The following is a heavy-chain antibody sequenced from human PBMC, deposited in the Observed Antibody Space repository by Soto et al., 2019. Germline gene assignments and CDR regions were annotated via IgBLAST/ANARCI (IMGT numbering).Heavy chain of an antibody. V-gene: IGHV3-23*01. CDR2: ISASGDTT. CDR1: GFNFSSYA. J-gene: IGHJ5*02. Sequence: PVGSLRLSCAATGFNFSSYAMSWVRQAPGKGLEWVSSISASGDTTYYGDSVKGRFTISRDNSKNTVYLQMNSLRAEDTAIYYCAKRPDSSSAGSWFYPWGQGTLVTVSS. CDR3: AKRPDSSSAGSWFYP. D-gene: IGHD6-6*01.